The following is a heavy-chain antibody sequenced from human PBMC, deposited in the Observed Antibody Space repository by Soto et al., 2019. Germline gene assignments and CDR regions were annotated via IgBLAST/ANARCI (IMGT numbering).Heavy chain of an antibody. CDR3: ARGGASSKWIEL. J-gene: IGHJ5*02. V-gene: IGHV4-59*01. Sequence: SETLSLTCTVSGGSISSYYWSWIRQPPGKGLEWIGYIYNSGTTNYNPSLKSRVTISIDTSKNQFSLKLTSLTATDTAVYYCARGGASSKWIELSGQATLVTVSS. CDR2: IYNSGTT. CDR1: GGSISSYY.